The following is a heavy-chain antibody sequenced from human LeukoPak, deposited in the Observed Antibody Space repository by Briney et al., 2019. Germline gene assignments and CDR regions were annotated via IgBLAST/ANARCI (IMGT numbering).Heavy chain of an antibody. Sequence: SETLSLTCTVSGGSISSNDCYWSWIRQPPGKGLKWIGNIYYSGSTSYNPSLKSRVAISLDTSKNQFSLKLSSVTAADTAVYYCARVKDGGGARPRRFWYFDLWGRGTLVTVSS. J-gene: IGHJ2*01. CDR1: GGSISSNDCY. V-gene: IGHV4-30-4*01. CDR3: ARVKDGGGARPRRFWYFDL. CDR2: IYYSGST. D-gene: IGHD4-23*01.